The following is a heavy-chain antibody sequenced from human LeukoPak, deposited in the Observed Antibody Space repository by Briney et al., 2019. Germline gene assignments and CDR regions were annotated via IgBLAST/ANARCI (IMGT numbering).Heavy chain of an antibody. V-gene: IGHV3-23*01. J-gene: IGHJ3*02. CDR3: AKSRITIFGVVTLDAFDI. Sequence: PGGSLRLFCAAWGFTFSSYAMRWVRQARGKGLEGGSAISGSGGSTYYADSVKGRFTISRDNSKNTLYLQMNSLRAEDTAVYYCAKSRITIFGVVTLDAFDIWGQGTMVTVSS. D-gene: IGHD3-3*01. CDR2: ISGSGGST. CDR1: GFTFSSYA.